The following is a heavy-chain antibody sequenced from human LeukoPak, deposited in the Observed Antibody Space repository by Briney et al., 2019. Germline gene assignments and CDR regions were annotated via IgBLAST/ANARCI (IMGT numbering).Heavy chain of an antibody. CDR3: ARAHDFWSGIDY. V-gene: IGHV3-20*04. CDR2: INWNGGST. J-gene: IGHJ4*02. CDR1: GFTFDDYG. Sequence: GGSLRLSCAASGFTFDDYGMSWVHQAPGKGLEWVSGINWNGGSTGYADSVKGRFTISRDNARNSLYLQMNSLRAEDTALYYCARAHDFWSGIDYWGQGALVTVSS. D-gene: IGHD3-3*01.